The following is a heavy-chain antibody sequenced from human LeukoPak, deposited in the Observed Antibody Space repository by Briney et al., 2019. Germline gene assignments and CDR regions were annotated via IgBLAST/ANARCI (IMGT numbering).Heavy chain of an antibody. J-gene: IGHJ4*02. CDR3: AKDPEDIVVVPAASGGFDY. CDR2: IKPDGGET. V-gene: IGHV3-7*03. Sequence: GGSLRLSCAASGFTFSSYWMNWVRQAPGKGLEWVANIKPDGGETYYVDSVKGRFTISRDNAKSSLYLQMNSLRAEDTAVYYCAKDPEDIVVVPAASGGFDYWGQGTLVTVSS. CDR1: GFTFSSYW. D-gene: IGHD2-2*01.